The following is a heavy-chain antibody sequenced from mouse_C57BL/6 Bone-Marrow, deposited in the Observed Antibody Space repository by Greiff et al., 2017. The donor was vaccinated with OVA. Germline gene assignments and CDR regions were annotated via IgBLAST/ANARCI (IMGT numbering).Heavy chain of an antibody. V-gene: IGHV1-26*01. CDR3: ASSSNWAWFAY. D-gene: IGHD4-1*02. CDR1: GYTFTDYY. J-gene: IGHJ3*01. Sequence: EVQLQQSGPELVKPGASVKISCKASGYTFTDYYMNWVKQSHGQSLEWIGDINPNNGGTSYNQKFKGKATLTVDKSSSTAYMELRSLTSEDSAVYYCASSSNWAWFAYWGQGTLVTVSA. CDR2: INPNNGGT.